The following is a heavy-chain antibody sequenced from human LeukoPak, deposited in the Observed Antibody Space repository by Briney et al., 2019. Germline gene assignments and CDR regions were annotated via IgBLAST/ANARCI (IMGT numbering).Heavy chain of an antibody. Sequence: GGSLRLSCAASGLTFSSYAMSWVRQAPGKGLEWVSAISGSGGSTYYADSVKGRFTISRDNSKNTLYLQMNSLRAEDTAVYYCAGNPKTYYYDSRAHYYYYGMDVWGQGTTVTVSS. D-gene: IGHD3-22*01. J-gene: IGHJ6*02. V-gene: IGHV3-23*01. CDR3: AGNPKTYYYDSRAHYYYYGMDV. CDR1: GLTFSSYA. CDR2: ISGSGGST.